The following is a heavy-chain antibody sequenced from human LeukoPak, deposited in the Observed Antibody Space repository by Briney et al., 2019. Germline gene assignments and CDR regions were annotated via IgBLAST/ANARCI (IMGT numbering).Heavy chain of an antibody. Sequence: GASVKVSCKASRYTFSTYPMNWVRQAPGQGLEWMGWINTNTGGPTYAQGLTGRFVFSLGTSVSTAFLQINSLKAEDTALYYCVRGIDTTGYFNYWGQGTLVTVSS. CDR3: VRGIDTTGYFNY. D-gene: IGHD3-22*01. CDR2: INTNTGGP. J-gene: IGHJ4*02. CDR1: RYTFSTYP. V-gene: IGHV7-4-1*02.